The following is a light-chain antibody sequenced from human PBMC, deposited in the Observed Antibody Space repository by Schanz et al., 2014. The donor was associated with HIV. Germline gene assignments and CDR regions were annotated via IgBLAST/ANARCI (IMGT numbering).Light chain of an antibody. CDR3: CSYAGNYIWV. Sequence: QSALTQPASVSGSPGQSITISCTGTSSDVGAYNYVSWYQQHPGKAPKLMIFDVNSRPSGVSNRFSGSKSGNTASLTISGLQAEDEADYYCCSYAGNYIWVFGGGTKLTVL. CDR1: SSDVGAYNY. V-gene: IGLV2-14*03. CDR2: DVN. J-gene: IGLJ3*02.